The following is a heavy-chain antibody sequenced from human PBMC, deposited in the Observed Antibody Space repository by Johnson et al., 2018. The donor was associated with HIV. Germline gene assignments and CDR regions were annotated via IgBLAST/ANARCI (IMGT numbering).Heavy chain of an antibody. D-gene: IGHD1-26*01. CDR2: IKQDGSEK. Sequence: VQLVESGGGLVQPGGSLRLSCAASRFTFSSYWMHWVRQAPGKGLEWVGNIKQDGSEKYYVDSVKGRFTISRDNAENSLYLQMNSLRAEDTAVYYCARESASSGRYSGAFDFWGQGTMVIVSS. CDR1: RFTFSSYW. CDR3: ARESASSGRYSGAFDF. V-gene: IGHV3-7*03. J-gene: IGHJ3*01.